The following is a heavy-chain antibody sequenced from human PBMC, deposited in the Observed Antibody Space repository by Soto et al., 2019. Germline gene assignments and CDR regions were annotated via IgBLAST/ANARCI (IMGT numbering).Heavy chain of an antibody. CDR1: GFTFSSYA. D-gene: IGHD3-10*01. J-gene: IGHJ4*02. CDR3: AKALSGSYYNPIFDY. CDR2: ISGGGGST. V-gene: IGHV3-23*01. Sequence: EVQLLESGGGLVQPGGSLRLSCAASGFTFSSYAMSWVRQAPGKGLEWVSAISGGGGSTYYADSVKGRFTISRDNSKNTLYLQMNSLRAEDTAVYYCAKALSGSYYNPIFDYWGQGTLVTVSS.